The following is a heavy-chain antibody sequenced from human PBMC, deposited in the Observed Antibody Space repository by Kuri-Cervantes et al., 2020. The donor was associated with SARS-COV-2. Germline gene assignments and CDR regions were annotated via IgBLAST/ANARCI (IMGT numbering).Heavy chain of an antibody. CDR2: IYSGGST. J-gene: IGHJ6*02. D-gene: IGHD2-21*02. CDR1: GFTFSSYG. V-gene: IGHV3-NL1*01. CDR3: ARELPYYGMDV. Sequence: GGSLRLSCAASGFTFSSYGMHWVRQAPGKGLEWVAVIYSGGSTYYADSVKGRFTISRDNSKNTLYLQMNSLRAEDTAVYYCARELPYYGMDVWGQGTTVTGSS.